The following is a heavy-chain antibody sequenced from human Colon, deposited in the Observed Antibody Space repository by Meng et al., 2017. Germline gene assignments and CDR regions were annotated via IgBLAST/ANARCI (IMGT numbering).Heavy chain of an antibody. Sequence: GESLKISCAASGFNFKNTWISWVRQAPGKGLEWVGRVKSTTDGGTTDYAAPVKGRFTISREDSENMVYLQMNSLKSEDTAVYYCTTDDNSGYDLGDWFDPWGQGTLVTVSS. CDR2: VKSTTDGGTT. CDR3: TTDDNSGYDLGDWFDP. CDR1: GFNFKNTW. V-gene: IGHV3-15*01. D-gene: IGHD3-22*01. J-gene: IGHJ5*02.